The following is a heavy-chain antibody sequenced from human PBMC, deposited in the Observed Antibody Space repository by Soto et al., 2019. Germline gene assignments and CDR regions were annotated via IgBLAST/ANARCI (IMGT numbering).Heavy chain of an antibody. CDR1: GFTFSSYW. CDR2: INSDGSST. Sequence: EVQLVGSGGNLIQPGGSLRLSCAASGFTFSSYWMRWVRQAPGKGLVWVSRINSDGSSTSYLDSVKGRFTISRDNAKNTLYLQMNSLSVEDTAVYYCARRGQEGPGLAHWGQGTLVTVSS. V-gene: IGHV3-74*01. J-gene: IGHJ5*02. CDR3: ARRGQEGPGLAH.